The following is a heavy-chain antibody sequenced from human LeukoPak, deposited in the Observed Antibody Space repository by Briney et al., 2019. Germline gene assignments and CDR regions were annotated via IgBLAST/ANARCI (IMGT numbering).Heavy chain of an antibody. CDR3: ARCRNVDTSSCWLDS. CDR1: GGSINSHY. D-gene: IGHD6-13*01. J-gene: IGHJ4*02. Sequence: SETLSLNCTVSGGSINSHYWSWIRQPPGMRLEWIGYIYYSGSTIYNASLKSRAIISIDMSGSQFSLRLSSVTAADTAVYYCARCRNVDTSSCWLDSWGQGTLVTVSS. V-gene: IGHV4-59*11. CDR2: IYYSGST.